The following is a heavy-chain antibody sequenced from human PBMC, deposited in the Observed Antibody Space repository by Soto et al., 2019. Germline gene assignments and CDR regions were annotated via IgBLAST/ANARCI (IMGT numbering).Heavy chain of an antibody. V-gene: IGHV3-7*01. CDR2: IKQDGGEK. Sequence: QPGGSLRLSCAAYGFTFSSYWMSWVRQAPGRGLEWVANIKQDGGEKYYVDSVKGRFTISRDNSKNSLYLQMNSLRAEDTAVYYCARDVPYEYHDYYGMDVWGQGTTVTVSS. CDR1: GFTFSSYW. CDR3: ARDVPYEYHDYYGMDV. J-gene: IGHJ6*02. D-gene: IGHD2-8*01.